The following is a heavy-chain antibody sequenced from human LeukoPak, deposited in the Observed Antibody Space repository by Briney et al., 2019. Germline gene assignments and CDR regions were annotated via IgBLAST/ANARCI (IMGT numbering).Heavy chain of an antibody. Sequence: GGSLRLSCASSGFTFSSYCMHWVRQAPRKGLEWVAVVSYDGSNKYYADSVKGQFTISRDNTKNTLYLQMNSLRAEDTAVYYCAKDMYGDYEGAFDIWGQGTMVTVSS. V-gene: IGHV3-30*18. D-gene: IGHD4-17*01. CDR1: GFTFSSYC. CDR3: AKDMYGDYEGAFDI. J-gene: IGHJ3*02. CDR2: VSYDGSNK.